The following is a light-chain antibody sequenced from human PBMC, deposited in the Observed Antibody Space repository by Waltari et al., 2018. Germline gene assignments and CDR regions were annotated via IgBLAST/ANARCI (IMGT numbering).Light chain of an antibody. Sequence: QSALTQPRSVSGSPGQSVTSPCTGTSRDVGGDNYVSWYQQYPGKAPKLMIYHVSKRPSGVPDRFSGSKSGNTASLTISGLQAEDEADYSCCSYAGSDTSPYVFGTGTKVTVL. CDR2: HVS. CDR1: SRDVGGDNY. CDR3: CSYAGSDTSPYV. J-gene: IGLJ1*01. V-gene: IGLV2-11*01.